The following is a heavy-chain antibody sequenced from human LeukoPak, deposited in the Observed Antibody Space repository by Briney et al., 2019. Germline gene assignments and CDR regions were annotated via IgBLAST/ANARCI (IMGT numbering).Heavy chain of an antibody. CDR3: ATQNWND. Sequence: AGGSLRLSCAASGFTFSSYSMSWVRQAPGKGLEWVSSISSSSSYIYYADSVKGRFTISRDNSKNTLYLQMNSLRVEDTAVYYCATQNWNDWGQGTLVTVSS. V-gene: IGHV3-21*04. CDR2: ISSSSSYI. CDR1: GFTFSSYS. J-gene: IGHJ4*02. D-gene: IGHD1-1*01.